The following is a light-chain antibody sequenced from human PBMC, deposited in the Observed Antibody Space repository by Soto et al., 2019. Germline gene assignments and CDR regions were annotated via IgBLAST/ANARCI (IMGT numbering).Light chain of an antibody. Sequence: EIVLTQSPDTLSLSPGERATLSCRASESVSTYLAWYQQKPGQAPRLLMYDASNRVAGIPGRFSGSGSGTDFTLTISSLEPEDVAVYYCQQRSNWPLTFGGGTKVDIK. CDR2: DAS. J-gene: IGKJ4*01. CDR3: QQRSNWPLT. V-gene: IGKV3-11*01. CDR1: ESVSTY.